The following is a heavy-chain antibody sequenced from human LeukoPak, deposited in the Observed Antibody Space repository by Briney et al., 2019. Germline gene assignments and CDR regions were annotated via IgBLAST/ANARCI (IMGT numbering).Heavy chain of an antibody. CDR3: VFAGTMVRDV. D-gene: IGHD3-10*01. Sequence: GGSLRLSCAASGFTFSRYWMSWVRQAPGKGLEWVANIKEDGGEKFHVDSVKGRFTISRDNSKNTLYLQMNSLRAEDTAVYYCVFAGTMVRDVWGKGTTVTISS. CDR2: IKEDGGEK. CDR1: GFTFSRYW. J-gene: IGHJ6*04. V-gene: IGHV3-7*03.